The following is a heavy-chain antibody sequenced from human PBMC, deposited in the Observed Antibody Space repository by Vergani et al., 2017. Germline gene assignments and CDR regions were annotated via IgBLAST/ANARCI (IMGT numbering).Heavy chain of an antibody. V-gene: IGHV1-3*01. D-gene: IGHD1-7*01. CDR1: GYTFTRYA. CDR3: AREGWWNYVWFDP. CDR2: INAGNGNT. Sequence: QVQRVQSGAEVKKPGASVKVSCKASGYTFTRYAMHWVRQAPGQRLAWMGWINAGNGNTKYSQKFQGRVTITRDTSASTAYMELSSLRSEDTAVYYCAREGWWNYVWFDPWGQGTLVTVSS. J-gene: IGHJ5*02.